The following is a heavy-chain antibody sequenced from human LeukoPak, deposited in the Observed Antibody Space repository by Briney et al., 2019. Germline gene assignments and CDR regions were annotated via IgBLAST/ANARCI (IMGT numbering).Heavy chain of an antibody. J-gene: IGHJ5*02. D-gene: IGHD2-15*01. CDR3: AIPSAKTADWFDP. V-gene: IGHV1-2*02. Sequence: GASVKVSCKASGYTFTGYYMHWVRQAPGQGLEWMGWINPNSGGTNYAQKFLGRVTMTRDTSISTAYMELSRLRSDDTAMYYCAIPSAKTADWFDPWGQGTLVTVSS. CDR2: INPNSGGT. CDR1: GYTFTGYY.